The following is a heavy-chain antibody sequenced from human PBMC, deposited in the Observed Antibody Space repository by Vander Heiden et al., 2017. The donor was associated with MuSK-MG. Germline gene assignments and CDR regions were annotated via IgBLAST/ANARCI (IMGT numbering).Heavy chain of an antibody. Sequence: QVQLQQWGAGLLKPSETLSLTCAVYGGSFSGYYWSWSRQPPGKGLEWIGEINHSGSTNYNPSLKSRVTISVDTSKNQFSLKLSSVTAADTAVYYCARVFTMVRGVIINKYFDYWGQGTLVTVSS. J-gene: IGHJ4*02. CDR2: INHSGST. CDR3: ARVFTMVRGVIINKYFDY. CDR1: GGSFSGYY. D-gene: IGHD3-10*01. V-gene: IGHV4-34*01.